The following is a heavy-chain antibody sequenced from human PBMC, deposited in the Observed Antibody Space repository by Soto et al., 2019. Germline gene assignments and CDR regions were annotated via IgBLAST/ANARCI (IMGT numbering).Heavy chain of an antibody. CDR3: ARTYCYDSSGYYLHYYYYGMDV. CDR1: GFSLSTSGMC. J-gene: IGHJ6*02. Sequence: SAPTLVNPTQTLTLTCTFSGFSLSTSGMCVSWIRQPPGKALEWLALIDWDDDKYYSTSLKTRLTIXXDTSKNQVVITMTNMDPVDTATYYWARTYCYDSSGYYLHYYYYGMDVCGQGTTVTVSS. V-gene: IGHV2-70*01. D-gene: IGHD3-22*01. CDR2: IDWDDDK.